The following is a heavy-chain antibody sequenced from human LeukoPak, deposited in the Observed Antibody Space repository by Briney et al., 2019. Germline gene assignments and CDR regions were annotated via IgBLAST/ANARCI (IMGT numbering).Heavy chain of an antibody. CDR1: GFIFSNYA. CDR3: AKDGGYGDYVMDV. Sequence: GGSLRLSCATSGFIFSNYAVNWVRQAPGKGLEWVTVISYDVGNKYYADSVKGRFTISRDNSKNTLYLQMNSLRAEDTAVCYCAKDGGYGDYVMDVWGKGTTVTVSS. CDR2: ISYDVGNK. D-gene: IGHD3-16*01. V-gene: IGHV3-30*18. J-gene: IGHJ6*04.